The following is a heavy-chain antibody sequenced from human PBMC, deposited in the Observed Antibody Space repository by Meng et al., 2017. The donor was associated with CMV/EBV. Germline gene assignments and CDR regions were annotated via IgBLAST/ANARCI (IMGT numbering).Heavy chain of an antibody. Sequence: LKISCAASGFTFDDYAMHWVRQAPGKGLEWVSGISWNSGSIGYADSVKGRFTISRDNAKNSLYLQMNSLRAEDTALYYCAKDCGDYYDSSGYYPGAFDIWGQGTMVTVSS. J-gene: IGHJ3*02. CDR3: AKDCGDYYDSSGYYPGAFDI. CDR2: ISWNSGSI. D-gene: IGHD3-22*01. CDR1: GFTFDDYA. V-gene: IGHV3-9*01.